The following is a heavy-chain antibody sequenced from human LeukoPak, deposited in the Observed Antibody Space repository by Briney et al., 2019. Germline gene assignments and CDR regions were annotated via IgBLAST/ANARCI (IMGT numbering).Heavy chain of an antibody. D-gene: IGHD5-24*01. J-gene: IGHJ4*02. V-gene: IGHV3-23*01. CDR1: GFTFNTYD. CDR2: ILRSGGST. Sequence: GGSLRLSCAASGFTFNTYDMTWVRQDPGKGLEWVSVILRSGGSTYYADSVKGRFTISRDNSKNTLYLQMNSLRAADTAVYYCAKGAWLDYWGQGTLVTVSS. CDR3: AKGAWLDY.